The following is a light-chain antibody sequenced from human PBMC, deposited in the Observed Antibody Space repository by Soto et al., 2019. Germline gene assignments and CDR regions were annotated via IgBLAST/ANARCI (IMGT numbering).Light chain of an antibody. Sequence: EIVLTQSPGTLSLSPGERATLSCRASQSASSSLLAWYQQKPGQAPRLLIYAASSRATGIPDRFGGSGSGTDFTLTISRLEPEDFAVYYCQQYGTSTWTFGQGTKVEIK. CDR2: AAS. V-gene: IGKV3-20*01. CDR3: QQYGTSTWT. CDR1: QSASSSL. J-gene: IGKJ1*01.